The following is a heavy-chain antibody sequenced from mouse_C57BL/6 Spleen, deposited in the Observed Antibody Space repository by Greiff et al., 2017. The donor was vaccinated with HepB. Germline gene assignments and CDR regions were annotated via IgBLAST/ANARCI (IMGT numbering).Heavy chain of an antibody. Sequence: VQLQQSGAELARPGASVKMSCKASGYTFTSYTMHWVKQRPGQGLEWIGYINPSSGYTKYNQKFKDKATLTADKSSRTAYMQLSSLTSEDSAVYYCARYGSSYFYAMDYWGQGTSVTVSS. CDR3: ARYGSSYFYAMDY. D-gene: IGHD1-1*02. J-gene: IGHJ4*01. CDR1: GYTFTSYT. V-gene: IGHV1-4*01. CDR2: INPSSGYT.